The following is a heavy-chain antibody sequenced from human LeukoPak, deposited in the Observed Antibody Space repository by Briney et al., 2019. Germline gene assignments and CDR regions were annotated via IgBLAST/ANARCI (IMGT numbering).Heavy chain of an antibody. D-gene: IGHD3-9*01. CDR3: AKDGLTYYDILTGYFYKYYFDY. V-gene: IGHV3-23*01. Sequence: PGGSLRLSCAASGFTFSSYAMSWVRQAPGKGLEWVSAISGSGGSTYYADSVKGRFTISRDNSKNTLYLQMNSLRAEDTAVYYCAKDGLTYYDILTGYFYKYYFDYWSQGTLVTVSS. CDR2: ISGSGGST. J-gene: IGHJ4*02. CDR1: GFTFSSYA.